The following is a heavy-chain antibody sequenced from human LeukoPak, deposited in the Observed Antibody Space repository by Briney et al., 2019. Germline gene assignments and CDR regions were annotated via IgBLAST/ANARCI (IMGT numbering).Heavy chain of an antibody. V-gene: IGHV2-5*01. D-gene: IGHD3-3*01. CDR3: AHSRYDLWSGEGHFDY. J-gene: IGHJ4*02. CDR2: IYWNDDK. Sequence: SGPTLVNPTQTLTLTCTFSGFSLSTSGVGVGWIRQPPGKALEWLAIIYWNDDKRYSPSLKSRLTITKDTSKNQVVLTMTNMDPVDTATYYCAHSRYDLWSGEGHFDYWGQGTLVTVSS. CDR1: GFSLSTSGVG.